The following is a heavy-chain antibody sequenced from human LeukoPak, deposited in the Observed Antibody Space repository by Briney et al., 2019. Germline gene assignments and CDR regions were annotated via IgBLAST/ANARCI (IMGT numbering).Heavy chain of an antibody. V-gene: IGHV3-33*01. D-gene: IGHD2-2*01. J-gene: IGHJ6*02. CDR2: TWYDGSNK. CDR1: GFTFSSYG. CDR3: ARGEHCSTTSCSNYDGMDV. Sequence: GRSLRLSCAASGFTFSSYGMHWVRQAPGKGLEWVAATWYDGSNKYYADSVKGRFTISRDNSKNTLYLQMNSLRAEDTAVYFCARGEHCSTTSCSNYDGMDVWGQGTTLTVSS.